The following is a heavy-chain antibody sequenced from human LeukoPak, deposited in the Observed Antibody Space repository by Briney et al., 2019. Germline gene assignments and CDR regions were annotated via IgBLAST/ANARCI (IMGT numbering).Heavy chain of an antibody. CDR2: ISASSGTI. V-gene: IGHV3-48*04. CDR3: ARIPSGSIWYMNS. D-gene: IGHD6-13*01. Sequence: PGGSLRLSCAGSGLTFSSSIMNWVRQAPGKGLEWISYISASSGTIYYADSVRGRFTISRDNARNSLYLQMNDLRAEDTAVYYCARIPSGSIWYMNSWGQGTLVTVSS. J-gene: IGHJ4*02. CDR1: GLTFSSSI.